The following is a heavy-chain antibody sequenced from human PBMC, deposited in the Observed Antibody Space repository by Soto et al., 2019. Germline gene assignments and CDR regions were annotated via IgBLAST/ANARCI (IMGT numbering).Heavy chain of an antibody. D-gene: IGHD3-10*01. J-gene: IGHJ3*02. CDR2: LDKSGHTT. Sequence: GGSLRLSCAASGFTFSNYGMSWVRQAPGKGLEWVLDLDKSGHTTHYADSVKGRFTISRDNPMSTLYLQLNSLKVEATAVYYWAKPLREGWFGAFEIWGQGTMVTVSS. CDR3: AKPLREGWFGAFEI. CDR1: GFTFSNYG. V-gene: IGHV3-23*05.